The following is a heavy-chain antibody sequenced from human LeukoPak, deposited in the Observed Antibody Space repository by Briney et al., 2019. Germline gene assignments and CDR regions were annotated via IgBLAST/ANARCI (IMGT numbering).Heavy chain of an antibody. V-gene: IGHV4-59*01. D-gene: IGHD1-26*01. CDR2: IYYSGST. CDR3: ARDLPESVRATTTTNGTWFDP. CDR1: GGSISSYY. J-gene: IGHJ5*02. Sequence: SETLSLICTVAGGSISSYYWSWIRQPPGKGLEGFGCIYYSGSTNYNSSLKSRVTVSVATSKNQFSLKLSSVTAADTPVYYCARDLPESVRATTTTNGTWFDPWGKGTLVTVSS.